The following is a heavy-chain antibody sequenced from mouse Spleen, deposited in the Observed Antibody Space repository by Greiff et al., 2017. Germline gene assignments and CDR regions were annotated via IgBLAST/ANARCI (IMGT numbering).Heavy chain of an antibody. D-gene: IGHD2-1*01. Sequence: EVQGVESGGGLVKPGGSLKLSCAASGFTFSSYAMSWVRQTPEKRLEWVATISSGGSYTYYPDSVKGRFTSSRDNAKNTLYLQMSSLRSEDTAMYYCARQFYGNCSWFAYWGQGTLVTVSA. J-gene: IGHJ3*01. CDR3: ARQFYGNCSWFAY. CDR1: GFTFSSYA. CDR2: ISSGGSYT. V-gene: IGHV5-9-3*01.